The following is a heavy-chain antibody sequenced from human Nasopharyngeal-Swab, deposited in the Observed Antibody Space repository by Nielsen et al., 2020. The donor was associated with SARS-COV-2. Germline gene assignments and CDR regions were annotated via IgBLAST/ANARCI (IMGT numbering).Heavy chain of an antibody. CDR3: AKGDGSGSYVALDV. J-gene: IGHJ3*01. V-gene: IGHV3-23*01. CDR2: IRGTDEIT. Sequence: VRQAPGKGLEWVSTIRGTDEITDYADSVKGRLTISRDHSKNTLFLQMNSLRAEDTAKYYSAKGDGSGSYVALDVWGQGTMVTVSS. D-gene: IGHD3-10*01.